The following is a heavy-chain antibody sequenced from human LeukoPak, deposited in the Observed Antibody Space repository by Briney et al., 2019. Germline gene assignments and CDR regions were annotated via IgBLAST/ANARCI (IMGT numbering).Heavy chain of an antibody. J-gene: IGHJ4*02. V-gene: IGHV3-30*03. CDR2: ILYVGSNK. CDR1: GFTLSSYG. CDR3: ASPARWIQLLYSFDY. D-gene: IGHD5-18*01. Sequence: PGGCLRLSCAASGFTLSSYGMHWVRQAPGKGLEWVGVILYVGSNKYYAESVKDRFTISRDNSKNTLYLQMNRLRAEDTAVYYCASPARWIQLLYSFDYGGREPWSPSPQ.